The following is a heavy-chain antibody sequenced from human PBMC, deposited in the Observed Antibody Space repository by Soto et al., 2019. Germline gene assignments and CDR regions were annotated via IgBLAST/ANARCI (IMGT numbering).Heavy chain of an antibody. J-gene: IGHJ4*02. V-gene: IGHV3-23*01. Sequence: EVQLLESGGGLVQPGGSLRLSCAASGFTFSSYAMSWVRQAPGKGLEWVSAISGSGGSTYYADSVKGRFTISRDNSKNTLYLQMNSQRAEDTAVYYCAKGGYGDYPIQNRVGDGMWGQGTLVTVSS. CDR2: ISGSGGST. CDR1: GFTFSSYA. D-gene: IGHD4-17*01. CDR3: AKGGYGDYPIQNRVGDGM.